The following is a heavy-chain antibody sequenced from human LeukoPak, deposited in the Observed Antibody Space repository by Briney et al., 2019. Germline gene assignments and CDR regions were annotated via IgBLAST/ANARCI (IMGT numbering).Heavy chain of an antibody. V-gene: IGHV1-2*02. CDR3: ARSYYDSSGYLPL. J-gene: IGHJ4*02. CDR2: INPNSGGP. Sequence: AASVKVSCKASGYTFTGYYMHWVRQAPGQGLEWMGWINPNSGGPNYAQKFQGRVTMTRDTSISTVYMELSRLRSDDTAVYYCARSYYDSSGYLPLWGQGTLVTISS. D-gene: IGHD3-22*01. CDR1: GYTFTGYY.